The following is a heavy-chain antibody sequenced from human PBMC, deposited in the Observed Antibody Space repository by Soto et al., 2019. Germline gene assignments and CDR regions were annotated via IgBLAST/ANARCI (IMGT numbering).Heavy chain of an antibody. V-gene: IGHV4-59*08. CDR2: IYYSGST. CDR1: GGSISSYY. CDR3: ARLGIAARGMWSDY. D-gene: IGHD6-6*01. J-gene: IGHJ4*02. Sequence: QVQLQESGPGLVKPSETLSLTCTVSGGSISSYYWSWIRQPPGKGLEWIGYIYYSGSTNYNPSLKSRVTISVDTSKNQFSLKLSSVTAADTAVYYCARLGIAARGMWSDYWGQGTLVTVSS.